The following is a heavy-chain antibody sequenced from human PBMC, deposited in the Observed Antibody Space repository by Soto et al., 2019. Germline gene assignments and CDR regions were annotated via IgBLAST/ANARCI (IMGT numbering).Heavy chain of an antibody. D-gene: IGHD2-2*01. CDR1: GFTFSSYA. V-gene: IGHV3-23*01. J-gene: IGHJ6*02. CDR2: ISGSGGST. CDR3: AKVSGDIVVVPVEQLDYYYGMDV. Sequence: EVQLLESGGGLVQPGGSLRLSCAASGFTFSSYAMSWVRQAPGKGLEWVSAISGSGGSTYYADSVKGRFTISRDNCKNTLYLQMNSLRAEDTAVYYCAKVSGDIVVVPVEQLDYYYGMDVWGQGTTVTVSS.